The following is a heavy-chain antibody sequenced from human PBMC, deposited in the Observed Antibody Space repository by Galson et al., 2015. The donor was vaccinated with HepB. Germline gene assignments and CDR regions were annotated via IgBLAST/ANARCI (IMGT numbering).Heavy chain of an antibody. CDR2: ISYDGSNK. J-gene: IGHJ4*02. CDR3: AKDAYDSSGYSFPIFLGNFDY. CDR1: GFTFSNYG. D-gene: IGHD3-22*01. Sequence: SLRLSCAASGFTFSNYGMHWVRQAPGKGLEWVAVISYDGSNKYYADSVKGRFTISRDNSKNTLYLQMNSLRAEDTAVYYCAKDAYDSSGYSFPIFLGNFDYWGQGTLVTVSS. V-gene: IGHV3-30*18.